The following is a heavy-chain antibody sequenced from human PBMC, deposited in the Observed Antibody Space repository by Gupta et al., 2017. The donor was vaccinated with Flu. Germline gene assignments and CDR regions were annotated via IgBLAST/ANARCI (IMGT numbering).Heavy chain of an antibody. Sequence: QVQLVQSGAEVKKPGASVKVSCKASGYPFTSYYMHWVRQAPGQGLEWMGIINPSGGSTSYAQKFQGRVTMTRDTSTSTVYMELSSLRSEDTAVYYCARDRITMVRGVMLGPWGQGTLVTVSS. V-gene: IGHV1-46*01. CDR1: GYPFTSYY. CDR2: INPSGGST. D-gene: IGHD3-10*01. CDR3: ARDRITMVRGVMLGP. J-gene: IGHJ5*02.